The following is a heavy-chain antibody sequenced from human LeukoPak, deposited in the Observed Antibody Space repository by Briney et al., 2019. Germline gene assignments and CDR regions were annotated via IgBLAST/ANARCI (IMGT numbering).Heavy chain of an antibody. J-gene: IGHJ4*02. Sequence: SVKVSCKASGGTFSSYAISWVRQAPGQGLEWMGGIIPIFGTANYAQKFQGRVTITADESTSTAYMELSSLRSEDTAVYYCAREEDYYDSSGYVWGQGTLVTVSS. V-gene: IGHV1-69*01. CDR2: IIPIFGTA. D-gene: IGHD3-22*01. CDR3: AREEDYYDSSGYV. CDR1: GGTFSSYA.